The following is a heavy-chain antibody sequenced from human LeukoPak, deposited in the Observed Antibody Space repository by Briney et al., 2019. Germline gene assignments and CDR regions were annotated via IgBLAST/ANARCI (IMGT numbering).Heavy chain of an antibody. CDR3: ARQGSGWYGY. CDR1: GGSISSSSYY. CDR2: IYYSGST. J-gene: IGHJ4*02. D-gene: IGHD6-19*01. Sequence: TSETLSLTXTVSGGSISSSSYYWGWIRQPPGKGLEWIGSIYYSGSTYYNPSLKSRVTISVDTSRNQFSLKLSSVTAADTAVYCCARQGSGWYGYWGQGTLVTVSS. V-gene: IGHV4-39*01.